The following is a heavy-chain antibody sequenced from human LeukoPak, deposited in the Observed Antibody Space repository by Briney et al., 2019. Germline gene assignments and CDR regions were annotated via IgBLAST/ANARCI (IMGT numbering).Heavy chain of an antibody. J-gene: IGHJ6*02. CDR1: GGSIRSYY. CDR3: ARRGGGLDYYYGMDV. Sequence: SETLSLTCTVSGGSIRSYYWSWIRQPSGKGLVWSGYIYYSWSTNYNPSLKSLVTISADTSKNQFSLKLSSVTAADTAVYYCARRGGGLDYYYGMDVWGQGTTVTVSS. V-gene: IGHV4-59*08. CDR2: IYYSWST. D-gene: IGHD3-10*01.